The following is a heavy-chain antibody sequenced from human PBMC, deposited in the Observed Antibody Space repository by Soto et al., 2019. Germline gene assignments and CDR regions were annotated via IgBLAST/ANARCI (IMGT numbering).Heavy chain of an antibody. CDR3: AREGGITMVRGVISYYGMDV. CDR2: IYYSGST. D-gene: IGHD3-10*01. J-gene: IGHJ6*02. Sequence: LSLTCTVSGGSISSYYWSWIRQPPGKGLEWIGYIYYSGSTNYNPSLKSRVTISVDTSKNQFSLKLSSVTAADTAVYYCAREGGITMVRGVISYYGMDVWGQGTTVTVSS. CDR1: GGSISSYY. V-gene: IGHV4-59*01.